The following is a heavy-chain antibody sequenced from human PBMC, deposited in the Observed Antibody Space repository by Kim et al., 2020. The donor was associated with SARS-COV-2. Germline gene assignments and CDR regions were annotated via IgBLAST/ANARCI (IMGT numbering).Heavy chain of an antibody. J-gene: IGHJ6*02. Sequence: GSLRLSCAASGFTFSSYSMNWVRQAPGKGLEWVSSISSSSSYIYYADSVKGRFTISRDNAKNSLYLQMNSLRAEDTAVYYCARDQAVAAYYYYYGMDVWGQGTTVTVSS. CDR1: GFTFSSYS. CDR3: ARDQAVAAYYYYYGMDV. V-gene: IGHV3-21*04. D-gene: IGHD6-19*01. CDR2: ISSSSSYI.